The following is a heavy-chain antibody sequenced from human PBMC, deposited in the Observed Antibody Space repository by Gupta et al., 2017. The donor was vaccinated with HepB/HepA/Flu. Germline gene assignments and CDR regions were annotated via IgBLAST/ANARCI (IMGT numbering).Heavy chain of an antibody. Sequence: QVQLVQSGAEAKKPGASVKVSCKASGDPFSSFDVNWVRQAPGQGPEWIGWIRANTGATGQAQKFRGRVSMTRDASVTTLYMALTRMXSXDTAVYXGSRYLLINGFDIWGQGTLVTVSS. D-gene: IGHD2-15*01. CDR1: GDPFSSFD. CDR2: IRANTGAT. V-gene: IGHV1-8*01. CDR3: SRYLLINGFDI. J-gene: IGHJ4*02.